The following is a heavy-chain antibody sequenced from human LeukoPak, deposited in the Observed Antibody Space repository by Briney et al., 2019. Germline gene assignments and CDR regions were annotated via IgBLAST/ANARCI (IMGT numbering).Heavy chain of an antibody. J-gene: IGHJ4*02. V-gene: IGHV4-34*01. CDR2: INHSGST. Sequence: SETLSLTCAVYGGSFSGYYWSWIRQPPGKGLEWIGEINHSGSTNYNPSLKSRVTISVDTSKNQFSLKLSSVTAADTAVYYCARRGMRVVVIRDPRAPFDYWGQGTLVTVSS. CDR1: GGSFSGYY. D-gene: IGHD3-22*01. CDR3: ARRGMRVVVIRDPRAPFDY.